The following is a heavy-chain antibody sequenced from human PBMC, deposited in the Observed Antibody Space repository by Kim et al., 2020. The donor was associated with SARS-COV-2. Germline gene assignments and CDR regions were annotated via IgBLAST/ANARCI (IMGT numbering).Heavy chain of an antibody. D-gene: IGHD6-19*01. CDR1: GFTFSSYS. V-gene: IGHV3-48*02. CDR3: ARRGLAGSTGENWFDP. J-gene: IGHJ5*02. Sequence: GGSLRLSCAASGFTFSSYSMNWVRQAPGKGLEWVSYISSSSSTIYYADSVKGRFNISRDNAKNSLYLQMNSLRDEDTAVYYCARRGLAGSTGENWFDPWGQGTLVTVSS. CDR2: ISSSSSTI.